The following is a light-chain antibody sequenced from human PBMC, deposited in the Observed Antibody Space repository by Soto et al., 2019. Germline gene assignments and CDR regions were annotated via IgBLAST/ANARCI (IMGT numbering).Light chain of an antibody. CDR3: HQYNNWPRT. CDR2: GAS. CDR1: QSVSNN. V-gene: IGKV3-15*01. Sequence: EIVMTQAPATLYVSPGERATLSCRASQSVSNNVAWYQQKTGQAPRLLIYGASTRATGIPARFSGSGSGTEFTLTISSLQSEDFAVYYCHQYNNWPRTCGQGTKVDIK. J-gene: IGKJ1*01.